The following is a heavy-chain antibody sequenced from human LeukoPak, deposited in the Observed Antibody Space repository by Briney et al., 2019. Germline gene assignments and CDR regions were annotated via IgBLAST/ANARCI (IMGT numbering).Heavy chain of an antibody. CDR2: TGSRGSTI. J-gene: IGHJ6*04. Sequence: GGSLRLSCSASGFTFSGYSINWVRQAPGKGLEWVSYTGSRGSTIYYAGSVKGRFTISRDNAKNSLSLQMSNLRAEDTAVYYCATRYCSIAACRASSYKCMDDWGKGTTVIVSS. D-gene: IGHD2-2*01. CDR1: GFTFSGYS. V-gene: IGHV3-48*04. CDR3: ATRYCSIAACRASSYKCMDD.